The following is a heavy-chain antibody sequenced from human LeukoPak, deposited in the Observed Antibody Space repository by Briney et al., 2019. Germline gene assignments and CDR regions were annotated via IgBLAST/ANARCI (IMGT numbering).Heavy chain of an antibody. CDR1: GGSISSSSYY. Sequence: SETLSLTCTVSGGSISSSSYYWGWIRQPPGKGLEWIGSIYYSGSTYYNPSLKSRVTISVDTSKNQFSLKLSSVTAADTAVYYCARAVRSSGSYPQGFFDYWGQGTLVTVSS. CDR2: IYYSGST. D-gene: IGHD3-10*01. V-gene: IGHV4-39*07. J-gene: IGHJ4*02. CDR3: ARAVRSSGSYPQGFFDY.